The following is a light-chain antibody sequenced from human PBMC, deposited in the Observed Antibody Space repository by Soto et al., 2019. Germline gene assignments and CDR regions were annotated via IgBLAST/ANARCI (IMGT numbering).Light chain of an antibody. CDR1: QTISMW. CDR2: NAS. Sequence: DIQMTQSPSTLSGSVGDRVTITCRASQTISMWLAWYQQKPGKAPKLLIYNASTLKSGVPPRFSGSGSETEFTLTISRLQPDDFATYYCQHCISSSEAFGQGTKVEIK. J-gene: IGKJ1*01. V-gene: IGKV1-5*03. CDR3: QHCISSSEA.